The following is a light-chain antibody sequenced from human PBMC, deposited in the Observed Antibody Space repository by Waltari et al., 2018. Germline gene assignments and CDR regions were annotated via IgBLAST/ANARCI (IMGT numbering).Light chain of an antibody. V-gene: IGLV2-23*01. Sequence: QSALTQPASMSGSPAQSITISCTGSGNYYFVSWYQQYPGKAPKLILYEANKRPSGVSNRFSGPESGYPTSLTISGLQADDEAVYYCCSYTNDRTWVFGGGTKLTVL. CDR2: EAN. J-gene: IGLJ3*02. CDR1: GNYYF. CDR3: CSYTNDRTWV.